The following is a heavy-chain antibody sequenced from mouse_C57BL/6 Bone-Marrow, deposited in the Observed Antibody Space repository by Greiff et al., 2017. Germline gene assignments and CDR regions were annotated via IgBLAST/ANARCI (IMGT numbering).Heavy chain of an antibody. CDR1: GYTFTSYW. Sequence: VKLMESGAELANPGASVKLSCKASGYTFTSYWMHWVNQRPGQGLAWIGYINPRSGYTKYNQKFKDKATLTADKSSSTAYMQLSSLTYEDSAVYYCARFLGLLPYYAMDYWGQGTSVTVSS. CDR3: ARFLGLLPYYAMDY. CDR2: INPRSGYT. J-gene: IGHJ4*01. V-gene: IGHV1-7*01. D-gene: IGHD2-3*01.